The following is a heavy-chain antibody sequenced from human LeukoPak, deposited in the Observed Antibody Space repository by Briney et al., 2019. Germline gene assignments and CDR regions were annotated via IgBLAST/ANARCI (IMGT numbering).Heavy chain of an antibody. CDR2: IIPIFGTA. CDR3: ARDRSDYSASYFDY. Sequence: SVKVSCKASGGTFSSYAISWVRQAPGQGLEWMGGIIPIFGTANYAQKFQGRVTITADEFTSTAYMELSSLRSEDTAVYYCARDRSDYSASYFDYWGQGTLVTVSS. V-gene: IGHV1-69*13. CDR1: GGTFSSYA. D-gene: IGHD4-17*01. J-gene: IGHJ4*02.